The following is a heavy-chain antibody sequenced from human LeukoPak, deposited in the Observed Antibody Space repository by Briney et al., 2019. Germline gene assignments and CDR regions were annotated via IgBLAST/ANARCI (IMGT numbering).Heavy chain of an antibody. Sequence: ASVKVSCKASGYTFTSYGITWVRQAPGQGLEWMGWISAYNGNTNYAQKLQGRVTMTTDTSTSTAYMEPRSLRSDDTAVYYCARDGGAGYYDTLTGYFFPYHYYGMDVWGQGTTVTV. CDR3: ARDGGAGYYDTLTGYFFPYHYYGMDV. CDR1: GYTFTSYG. CDR2: ISAYNGNT. V-gene: IGHV1-18*01. J-gene: IGHJ6*02. D-gene: IGHD3-9*01.